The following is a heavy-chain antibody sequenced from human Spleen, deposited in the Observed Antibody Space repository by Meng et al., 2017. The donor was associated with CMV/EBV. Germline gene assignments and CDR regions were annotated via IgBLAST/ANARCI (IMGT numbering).Heavy chain of an antibody. CDR2: ISSSSGYI. CDR3: ARDGLGYCSSTSCYGLDY. D-gene: IGHD2-2*01. J-gene: IGHJ4*02. Sequence: TFSTYRMTWVRQAPGKGLEWVSSISSSSGYIYYADSVQGRFTISRDNAKNSLYLQMNSLRAEDTAVYYCARDGLGYCSSTSCYGLDYWGQGTLVTVSS. V-gene: IGHV3-21*01. CDR1: TFSTYR.